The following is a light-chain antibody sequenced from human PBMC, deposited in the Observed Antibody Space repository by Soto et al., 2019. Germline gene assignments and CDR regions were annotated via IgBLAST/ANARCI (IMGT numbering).Light chain of an antibody. J-gene: IGKJ4*01. Sequence: LTQSPATLSLSPGERATLSCRASQDINSYLAWYQQKPGKAPNLLIYAATSLQSGVPSRFSGSGSGTEFTLTISSLQPEDFATYYCQQLDLYPSTFGGGTKVEI. V-gene: IGKV1-9*01. CDR1: QDINSY. CDR3: QQLDLYPST. CDR2: AAT.